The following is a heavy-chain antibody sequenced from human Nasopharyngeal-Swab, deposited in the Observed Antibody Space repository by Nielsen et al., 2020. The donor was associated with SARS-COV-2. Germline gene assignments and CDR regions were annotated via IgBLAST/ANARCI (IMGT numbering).Heavy chain of an antibody. CDR3: TRERGYSYGYSDY. Sequence: GGSLRLSCAASGFTFDDYAMHWVRQAPGKGLEWVSGISWNSGSIGYADSVKGRFTISRDNAKNSLYLQMNSLRAEDTALYYCTRERGYSYGYSDYWGQGTLVTVSS. CDR1: GFTFDDYA. D-gene: IGHD5-18*01. V-gene: IGHV3-9*01. J-gene: IGHJ4*02. CDR2: ISWNSGSI.